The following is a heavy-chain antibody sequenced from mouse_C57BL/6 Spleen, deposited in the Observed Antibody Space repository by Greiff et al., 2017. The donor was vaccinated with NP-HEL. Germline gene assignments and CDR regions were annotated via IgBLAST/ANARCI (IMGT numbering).Heavy chain of an antibody. Sequence: QVQLKESGAELVKPGASVEISCKASGYAFSSYWMNWVKQRPGKGLEWIGQIYPGDGDTNYNGKFKGKATLTADKSSSTAYMQLSSLTSEDSAVYFCARAEITYGSSYVDYWGQGTTLTVSS. CDR3: ARAEITYGSSYVDY. V-gene: IGHV1-80*01. CDR2: IYPGDGDT. D-gene: IGHD1-1*01. J-gene: IGHJ2*01. CDR1: GYAFSSYW.